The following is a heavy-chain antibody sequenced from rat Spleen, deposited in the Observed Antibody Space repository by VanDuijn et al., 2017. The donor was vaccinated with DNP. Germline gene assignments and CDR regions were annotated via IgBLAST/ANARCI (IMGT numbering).Heavy chain of an antibody. V-gene: IGHV5-19*01. CDR3: ARWNSGHFDY. Sequence: EVQLVESGGGLVQPGRSLRLSCSVSGFTFNNYDMTWVRLAPTRGLEWVASISPSGGSTHYRDSVKGRFTISRDNAKNTLYLQMNSLRSEDMATYYCARWNSGHFDYWGQGVMVSVSS. CDR1: GFTFNNYD. CDR2: ISPSGGST. J-gene: IGHJ2*01. D-gene: IGHD4-3*01.